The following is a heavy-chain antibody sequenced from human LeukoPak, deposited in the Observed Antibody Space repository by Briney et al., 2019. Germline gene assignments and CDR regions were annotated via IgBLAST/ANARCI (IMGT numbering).Heavy chain of an antibody. CDR3: ARDPVYGDYGVEYFQH. V-gene: IGHV1-69*05. CDR1: GGTFSSYA. J-gene: IGHJ1*01. D-gene: IGHD4-17*01. CDR2: IIPIFGTA. Sequence: ASVKVSCKASGGTFSSYAISWVRQAPGQGLEWMGGIIPIFGTANYAQKFQGRVTITTDGSTSTAYMELSSLRSEDTAVYYCARDPVYGDYGVEYFQHWGQGTLVTVSS.